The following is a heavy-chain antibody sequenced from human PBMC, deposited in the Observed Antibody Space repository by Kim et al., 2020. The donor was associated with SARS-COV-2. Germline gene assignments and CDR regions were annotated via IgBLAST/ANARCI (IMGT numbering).Heavy chain of an antibody. CDR3: ATPLGEFFGMDI. J-gene: IGHJ6*02. Sequence: GGSLRLSCVASGFTFGRYVFHWVRQAPGKGLEWVAVISYDGSNKYYADSVRGRFTISRDNSKNMLNLQMNTLRAEDTALYYCATPLGEFFGMDIWGQGTT. D-gene: IGHD3-10*01. V-gene: IGHV3-30-3*01. CDR2: ISYDGSNK. CDR1: GFTFGRYV.